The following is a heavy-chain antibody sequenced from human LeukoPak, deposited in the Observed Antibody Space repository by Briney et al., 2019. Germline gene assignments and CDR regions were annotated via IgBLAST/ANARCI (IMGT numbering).Heavy chain of an antibody. CDR1: GGSFSGYY. D-gene: IGHD6-13*01. CDR2: INHSGST. V-gene: IGHV4-34*01. J-gene: IGHJ4*02. CDR3: ARSGAAAALN. Sequence: PSETLSLTCAVYGGSFSGYYWSWIRQPPGKGLEWIGEINHSGSTNYNPSLKSRVSISVDTSKNQFSLKLSSVTAADTAVYYCARSGAAAALNWGQGTLVTVSS.